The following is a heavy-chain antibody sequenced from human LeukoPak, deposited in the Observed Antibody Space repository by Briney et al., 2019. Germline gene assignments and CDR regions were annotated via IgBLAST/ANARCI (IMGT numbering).Heavy chain of an antibody. CDR3: ARGGRSSGYYFDY. CDR1: GGSISSGGYS. J-gene: IGHJ4*02. V-gene: IGHV4-30-2*01. CDR2: IYHSGST. Sequence: ASQTLSLTCAVSGGSISSGGYSWSWIRQPPGKGLEWIGYIYHSGSTYYNPSLKSRVTISVDRSKNQFSLKLSSVTAADTAVYYRARGGRSSGYYFDYWGQGTLVTVSS. D-gene: IGHD3-22*01.